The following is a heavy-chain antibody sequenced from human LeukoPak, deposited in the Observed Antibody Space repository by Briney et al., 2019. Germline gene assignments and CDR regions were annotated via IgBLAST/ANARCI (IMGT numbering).Heavy chain of an antibody. V-gene: IGHV3-23*01. CDR1: GFTFSSYA. J-gene: IGHJ4*02. Sequence: GGSLRLSCAASGFTFSSYAMSWVRQAPGKGLESVSAISGSGGSTYYADSVKGRFTISRDNSKNTLYLRMNSLRAEDTAVYYCARDLAHPIYYYDTSAWGQGTLVTVSS. CDR2: ISGSGGST. CDR3: ARDLAHPIYYYDTSA. D-gene: IGHD3-22*01.